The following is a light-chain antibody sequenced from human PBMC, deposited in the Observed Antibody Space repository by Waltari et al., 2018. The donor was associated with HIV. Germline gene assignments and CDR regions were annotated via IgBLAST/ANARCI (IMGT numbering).Light chain of an antibody. J-gene: IGLJ1*01. Sequence: QSVLTQPPSASGTPGQRVNISCSGSNSNIGSNTVNWYQQLPGTAPKLLIYTDNQRPAGGPDRFSGSKSGTAASLAISGLQSEDEADYYCAAWDDSLNGFYVFGTGTKITVL. CDR3: AAWDDSLNGFYV. CDR2: TDN. V-gene: IGLV1-44*01. CDR1: NSNIGSNT.